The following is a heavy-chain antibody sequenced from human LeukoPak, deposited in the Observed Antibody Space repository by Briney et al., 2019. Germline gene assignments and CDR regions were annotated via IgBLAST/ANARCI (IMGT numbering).Heavy chain of an antibody. CDR3: ARDRYDSSVGGMDV. CDR1: GFCISTYS. J-gene: IGHJ6*02. D-gene: IGHD6-6*01. V-gene: IGHV3-21*06. CDR2: ISSSGKYV. Sequence: GGSLRLSCSAAGFCISTYSMNWVRQAPGKGLEWVSSISSSGKYVYYGDSVKGRFTLSRDDAKNELYLQMNSLRAEDTALYYCARDRYDSSVGGMDVWGQGTTVTVSS.